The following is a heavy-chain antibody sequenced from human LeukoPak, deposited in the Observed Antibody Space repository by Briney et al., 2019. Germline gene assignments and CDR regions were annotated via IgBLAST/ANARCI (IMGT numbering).Heavy chain of an antibody. Sequence: SETLSLTCAVSGYSISSGYYWGWIRQPPGQGLEWIGSIYHSGSTYYNPSLKSRVTISVDTSKNQFSLKLSSVTAADTAVYYCAGCSSGWSPYYYYMDVWGKGTTVTVSS. CDR3: AGCSSGWSPYYYYMDV. CDR2: IYHSGST. J-gene: IGHJ6*03. V-gene: IGHV4-38-2*01. CDR1: GYSISSGYY. D-gene: IGHD6-19*01.